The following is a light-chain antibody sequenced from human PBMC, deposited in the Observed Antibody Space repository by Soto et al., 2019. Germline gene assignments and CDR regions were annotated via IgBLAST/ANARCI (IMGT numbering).Light chain of an antibody. CDR1: QSVGSF. J-gene: IGKJ1*01. CDR3: QKYNSALWT. Sequence: EKVMTQSPATLSMSPGERATLSCRASQSVGSFLAWYQQKPGQAPRLLIYGASTRATGIPARFSGSGSGTDFTLTISSLQPEDVATYYCQKYNSALWTFGQGTKVEIK. V-gene: IGKV3-15*01. CDR2: GAS.